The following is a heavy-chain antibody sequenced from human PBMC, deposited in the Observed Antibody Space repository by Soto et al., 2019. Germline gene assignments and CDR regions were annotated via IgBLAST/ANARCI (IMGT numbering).Heavy chain of an antibody. J-gene: IGHJ6*02. CDR1: TYTFTEYY. D-gene: IGHD3-3*01. CDR2: INPNSGGT. V-gene: IGHV1-2*02. Sequence: QVQLVQSGAEMKKPGASVKVSCKASTYTFTEYYMHWVRQAPGQGLEWMGWINPNSGGTNYAQKFQGRVTMTRDTSISTAYMELSRLRSDDTAVYYCARDLRGGYDFWSARVDMDVWGQGTAVTVS. CDR3: ARDLRGGYDFWSARVDMDV.